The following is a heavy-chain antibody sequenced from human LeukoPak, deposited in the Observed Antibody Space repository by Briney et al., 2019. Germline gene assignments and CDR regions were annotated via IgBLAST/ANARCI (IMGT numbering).Heavy chain of an antibody. V-gene: IGHV5-51*01. CDR2: IFPGDSDT. CDR1: GYTFTTYW. D-gene: IGHD2-21*02. Sequence: GESLKISCKCSGYTFTTYWIAWLRQMPGKGLEWMGIIFPGDSDTRYSPSFQGQVTISAGKSISTAYLQWSSLEASDTAMYYCARAGAYCGGDCYTFWFDPWGQGTLVTVSS. CDR3: ARAGAYCGGDCYTFWFDP. J-gene: IGHJ5*02.